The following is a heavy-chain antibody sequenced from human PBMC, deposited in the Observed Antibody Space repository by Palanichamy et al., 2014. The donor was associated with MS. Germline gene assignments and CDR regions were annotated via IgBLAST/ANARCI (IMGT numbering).Heavy chain of an antibody. CDR1: GFTFSIYW. CDR2: ISKDGSDT. Sequence: EVQLVESGGGLVQPGGSLRLSCAASGFTFSIYWMHWVRQVPGKGLVWVSRISKDGSDTKYADSVKGRFTISRDNAKNTLYLQMNSLRAEDTAVYYCARDQTRSGPTTVDYWGQGALVTVSS. D-gene: IGHD2-15*01. V-gene: IGHV3-74*03. CDR3: ARDQTRSGPTTVDY. J-gene: IGHJ4*02.